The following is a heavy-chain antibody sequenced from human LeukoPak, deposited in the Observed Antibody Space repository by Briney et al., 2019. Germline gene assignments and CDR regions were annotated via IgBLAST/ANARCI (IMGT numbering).Heavy chain of an antibody. CDR2: ISAYNGNT. CDR1: GYTFTSYG. V-gene: IGHV1-18*01. J-gene: IGHJ4*02. CDR3: AREPKYCGGDCYILTR. Sequence: GASVKVSCKASGYTFTSYGISWVRQAPGQGLEWMGWISAYNGNTNYAQKLQGRVTMTTDTSTSTAYMELRSLRSDDTAVYYCAREPKYCGGDCYILTRWGQGTLVTVSS. D-gene: IGHD2-21*01.